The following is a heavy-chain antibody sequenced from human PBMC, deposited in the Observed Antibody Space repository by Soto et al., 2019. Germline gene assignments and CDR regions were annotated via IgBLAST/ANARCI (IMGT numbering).Heavy chain of an antibody. J-gene: IGHJ5*01. Sequence: QVQLQESGPGLVKPSQTLSLTCSVSGGSISRDSYYWTWIRQHPGTGLEWIGYIYYTGITHYSPSLRTRVTISVDTSNSQFSLNLNSVTAADTAVYYCATGTSSWFESWGQGTLVTVSS. CDR3: ATGTSSWFES. D-gene: IGHD1-1*01. CDR1: GGSISRDSYY. V-gene: IGHV4-31*03. CDR2: IYYTGIT.